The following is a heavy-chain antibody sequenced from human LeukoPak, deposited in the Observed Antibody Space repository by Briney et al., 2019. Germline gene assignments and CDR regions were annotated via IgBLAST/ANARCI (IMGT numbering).Heavy chain of an antibody. CDR3: AKKDCSGGSCYFDY. CDR1: GFTFSSYG. Sequence: GGSLRLSCAASGFTFSSYGMHWVRQAPGKGLEWVAVISYDGSNKYYADSVKGRFTISRDNSKNTLYLQMNSLRAEDTAVYYCAKKDCSGGSCYFDYWGQGTLVTVSS. V-gene: IGHV3-30*18. D-gene: IGHD2-15*01. J-gene: IGHJ4*02. CDR2: ISYDGSNK.